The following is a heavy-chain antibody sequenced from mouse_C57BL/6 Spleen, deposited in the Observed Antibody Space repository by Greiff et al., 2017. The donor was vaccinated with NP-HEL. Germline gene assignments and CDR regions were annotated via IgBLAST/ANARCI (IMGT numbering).Heavy chain of an antibody. J-gene: IGHJ2*01. Sequence: VQLQQSGAELVRPGASVTLSCKASGYTFTDYEMHWVKQTPVHGLEWIGAIDPETGGTAYNQKFKGKAILTADKSSSTAYMELRSLTSEDSAVSYCTGRNPGGYWGQGTTLTVAS. CDR1: GYTFTDYE. D-gene: IGHD2-1*01. CDR2: IDPETGGT. V-gene: IGHV1-15*01. CDR3: TGRNPGGY.